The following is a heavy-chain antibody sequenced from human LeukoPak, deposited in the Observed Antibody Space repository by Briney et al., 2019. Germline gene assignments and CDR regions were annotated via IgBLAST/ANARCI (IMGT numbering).Heavy chain of an antibody. CDR1: GYTFTGYY. Sequence: GASVKVSCKASGYTFTGYYMHWVRQAPGQGLEWIGWINPNSGGTNYAQKFQGRVTMTRDTSISTAYMELSRLRSDDTAVYYCASPSRGADYGAFDIWGQGTMVTVSS. CDR3: ASPSRGADYGAFDI. J-gene: IGHJ3*02. D-gene: IGHD4-17*01. CDR2: INPNSGGT. V-gene: IGHV1-2*02.